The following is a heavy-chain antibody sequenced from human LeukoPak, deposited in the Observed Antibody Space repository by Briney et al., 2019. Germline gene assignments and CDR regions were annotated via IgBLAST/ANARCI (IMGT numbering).Heavy chain of an antibody. J-gene: IGHJ4*02. V-gene: IGHV4-59*01. CDR3: ARDKRHSYGRYFDH. CDR2: MQSTGNS. Sequence: SETLSLTCNVSGDSISTYHWNWIRKPPGRGLEWIGYMQSTGNSNYDPSLKSRVSMSVDTSKNRIVLNLSSVTAADTAVYYCARDKRHSYGRYFDHWGQGLLVTVSS. CDR1: GDSISTYH. D-gene: IGHD5-18*01.